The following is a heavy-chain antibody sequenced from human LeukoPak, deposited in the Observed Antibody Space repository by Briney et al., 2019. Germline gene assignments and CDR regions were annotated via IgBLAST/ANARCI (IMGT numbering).Heavy chain of an antibody. J-gene: IGHJ4*02. D-gene: IGHD4-17*01. CDR3: ALYGDYYFDY. CDR1: GGSISSGGYF. V-gene: IGHV4-30-2*01. Sequence: PSETLSLTCAVSGGSISSGGYFWNWIRQPPGKGLEWIGYIYHSGSTYYNPSLKSRVTISVDRSKNQFSLKLSSVTAADTAVYYCALYGDYYFDYWGQGTLVTVSS. CDR2: IYHSGST.